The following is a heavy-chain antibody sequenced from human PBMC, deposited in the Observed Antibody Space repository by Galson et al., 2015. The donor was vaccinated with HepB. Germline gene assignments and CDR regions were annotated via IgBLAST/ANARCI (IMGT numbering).Heavy chain of an antibody. Sequence: SLRLSCEASQFTFSSYAMSWVRQAPGTGLEWVSAISGSGGSTSYADSVKGRFTISRDNSKNTLYLQMHSLRAEDTAIYYCATGGYYDSSGYYRHYYYYMDVWGKGTTVTVSS. D-gene: IGHD3-22*01. CDR3: ATGGYYDSSGYYRHYYYYMDV. CDR2: ISGSGGST. CDR1: QFTFSSYA. J-gene: IGHJ6*03. V-gene: IGHV3-23*01.